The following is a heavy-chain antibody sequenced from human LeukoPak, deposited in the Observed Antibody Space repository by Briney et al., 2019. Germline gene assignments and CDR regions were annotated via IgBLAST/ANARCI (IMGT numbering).Heavy chain of an antibody. CDR1: GGSISSGSYY. CDR2: IYTSGST. V-gene: IGHV4-61*02. J-gene: IGHJ3*02. D-gene: IGHD2-2*02. CDR3: AREALADIVVVPAAIRIVGAFDI. Sequence: TLSLTCTVSGGSISSGSYYWSWIRQPAGKGLEWIGRIYTSGSTNYNPSLKSRVTISVDTSKNQFSLKLSSVTAADTAVYYCAREALADIVVVPAAIRIVGAFDIWGQGTMVTVSS.